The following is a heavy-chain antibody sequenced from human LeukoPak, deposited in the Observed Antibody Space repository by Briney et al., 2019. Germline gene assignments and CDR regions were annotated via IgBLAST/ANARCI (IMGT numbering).Heavy chain of an antibody. Sequence: PSETLSLTCTVSGGSIRSTTYYWSWIRQPPGKGLEWIGYIYYSGSTNYNPSLKSRVTISVDTSKNQFSLKLSSVTAADTAVYYCARLGDSSDMDYWGQGTLVTVSS. V-gene: IGHV4-61*05. CDR3: ARLGDSSDMDY. CDR2: IYYSGST. D-gene: IGHD6-25*01. CDR1: GGSIRSTTYY. J-gene: IGHJ4*02.